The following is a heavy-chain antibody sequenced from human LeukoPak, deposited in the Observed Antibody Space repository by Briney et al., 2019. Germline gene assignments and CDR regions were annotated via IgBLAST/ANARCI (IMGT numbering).Heavy chain of an antibody. Sequence: GGSLRLSCAASGFIFDTYGMLWVRQAPGKGLEWVAVIAYDGSYKVYADSVKGRFTISRDNSKNTLYLQMNSLRGEDTAVYYCAKEKAIATINYGLDVWGQGTTVTVSS. CDR3: AKEKAIATINYGLDV. D-gene: IGHD1-1*01. CDR2: IAYDGSYK. V-gene: IGHV3-30*18. J-gene: IGHJ6*02. CDR1: GFIFDTYG.